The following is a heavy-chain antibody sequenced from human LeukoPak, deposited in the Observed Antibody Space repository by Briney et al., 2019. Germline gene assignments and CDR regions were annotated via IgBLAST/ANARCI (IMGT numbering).Heavy chain of an antibody. CDR3: ARETGTTEYYFDY. J-gene: IGHJ4*02. Sequence: GGSLRLSCAASGFSFSSYSMNWVRQAPGKGLEWVSSISSSTTNIYYADSVKGRFTISRDNAKNSLYLQMNSLRAEDTAVYYCARETGTTEYYFDYWGQGTLFTVSS. CDR2: ISSSTTNI. D-gene: IGHD4-17*01. CDR1: GFSFSSYS. V-gene: IGHV3-21*01.